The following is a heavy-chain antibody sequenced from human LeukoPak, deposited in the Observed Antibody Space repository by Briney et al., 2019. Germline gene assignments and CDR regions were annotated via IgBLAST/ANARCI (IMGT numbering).Heavy chain of an antibody. CDR1: GYTFTGYY. J-gene: IGHJ4*02. Sequence: GASVKVSCKASGYTFTGYYMHWVRQSPGQGLEWMGGIIPIFGTANYAQKFQGRVTITADESTSTAYMELSSLRSEDTAVYYCARKIAAAGTFDYWGQGTLVTVSS. V-gene: IGHV1-69*13. CDR3: ARKIAAAGTFDY. D-gene: IGHD6-13*01. CDR2: IIPIFGTA.